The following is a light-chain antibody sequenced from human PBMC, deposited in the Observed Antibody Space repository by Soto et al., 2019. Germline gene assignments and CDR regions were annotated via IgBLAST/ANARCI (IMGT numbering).Light chain of an antibody. CDR2: DAH. CDR3: QQFNRWPAT. CDR1: QGVSRGY. Sequence: EIVLTQCPGTLSLCPGERATLSCRASQGVSRGYLAWYQQKPGQAPRLIIFDAHTRATGIPARFSGSGSGTEFTLTISSLQSEDSAVYYCQQFNRWPATFGQGTKGDIK. V-gene: IGKV3-15*01. J-gene: IGKJ1*01.